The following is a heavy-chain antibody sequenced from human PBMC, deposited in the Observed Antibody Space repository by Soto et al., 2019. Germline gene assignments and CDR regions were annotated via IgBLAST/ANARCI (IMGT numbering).Heavy chain of an antibody. D-gene: IGHD3-22*01. Sequence: PXGTLALTCAVSGYSISSGYYWGCIRQPPGKGLEWIGSIYHSGRTYYNPSLKSRVTISVDTTKNQFSLKLSSVTAADTAVYYCARESKYYYDSSGYSHAFDIWGQGTMVTVSS. CDR2: IYHSGRT. V-gene: IGHV4-38-2*02. J-gene: IGHJ3*02. CDR1: GYSISSGYY. CDR3: ARESKYYYDSSGYSHAFDI.